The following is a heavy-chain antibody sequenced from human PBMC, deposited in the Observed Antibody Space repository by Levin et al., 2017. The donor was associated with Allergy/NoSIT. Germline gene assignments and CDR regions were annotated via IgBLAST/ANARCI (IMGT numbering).Heavy chain of an antibody. CDR3: ARDRGGANYDSHMDV. J-gene: IGHJ6*02. CDR1: GYTFIGYY. D-gene: IGHD5-12*01. Sequence: KAGVSLRLSCKASGYTFIGYYMHWVRQAPGQGPEWMGWFNPDSGGTNFVQKFQGRVTVTRDTSISTAYMELSGLRPDDTAVYYCARDRGGANYDSHMDVWGQGTTVIVS. CDR2: FNPDSGGT. V-gene: IGHV1-2*02.